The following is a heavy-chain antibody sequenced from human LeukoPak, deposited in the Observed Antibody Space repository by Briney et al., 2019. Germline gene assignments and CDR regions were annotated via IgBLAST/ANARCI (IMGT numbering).Heavy chain of an antibody. Sequence: QSGGSLRLSCAASGFTFSSYGMHWVRQAPGKGLEWVAFIRYDGSNKYYADSVKGRFTMSRDNSKNTLYLQMNSLRAEDTAVYYCAMEETTVTTDPDYWSQGTLVTVPS. CDR2: IRYDGSNK. CDR3: AMEETTVTTDPDY. J-gene: IGHJ4*02. CDR1: GFTFSSYG. D-gene: IGHD4-11*01. V-gene: IGHV3-30*02.